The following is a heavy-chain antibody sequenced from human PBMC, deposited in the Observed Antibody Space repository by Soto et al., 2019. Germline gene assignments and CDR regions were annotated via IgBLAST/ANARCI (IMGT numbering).Heavy chain of an antibody. D-gene: IGHD2-15*01. CDR3: AKDIDYYGMDV. CDR1: GFTFSSYA. Sequence: QVQLVESGGGVVQPGRSLRLSCAASGFTFSSYAMHWVRQAPGKGLEWVAVISYDGSNKYYADSVKGRFTISRDNSKNTLYLQINSLRAEDTAVYYCAKDIDYYGMDVWGQGTTVTVSS. CDR2: ISYDGSNK. J-gene: IGHJ6*02. V-gene: IGHV3-30-3*01.